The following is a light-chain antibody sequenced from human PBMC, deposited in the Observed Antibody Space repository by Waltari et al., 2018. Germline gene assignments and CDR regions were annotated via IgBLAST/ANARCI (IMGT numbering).Light chain of an antibody. V-gene: IGLV2-14*01. CDR2: DGS. CDR3: SSYTSSSTYVV. J-gene: IGLJ2*01. Sequence: QSALTQPASVSGSPGQSITISCTGTSSEVGGYNYVSWYQQHPGKAPKHMIYDGSTRPSGVSDRLSGSKSGNTASLTISGLQAEDEADYYCSSYTSSSTYVVFGGGTKLTVL. CDR1: SSEVGGYNY.